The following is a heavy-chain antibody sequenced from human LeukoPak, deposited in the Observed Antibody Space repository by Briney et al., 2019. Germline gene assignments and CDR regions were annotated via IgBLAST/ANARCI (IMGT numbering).Heavy chain of an antibody. V-gene: IGHV3-7*01. J-gene: IGHJ6*02. Sequence: GGSLRLSCTASGYTFSSYWMSWVRQAPGKGLEWVANIKQDGSEKDYVDSVKGRFTISRDNPKNSLYLQMNSLRAEDTAVYYCARYCGGDCYGMDVWGQGTTVTVSS. D-gene: IGHD2-21*02. CDR2: IKQDGSEK. CDR3: ARYCGGDCYGMDV. CDR1: GYTFSSYW.